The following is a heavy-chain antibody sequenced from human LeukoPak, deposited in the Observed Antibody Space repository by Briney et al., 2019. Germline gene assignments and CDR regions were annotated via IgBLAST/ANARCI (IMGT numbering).Heavy chain of an antibody. J-gene: IGHJ4*02. D-gene: IGHD2-15*01. Sequence: PGGSLRLSCTASGFTFSFYGMSWVRQAPGKGLEWVSAISGSGGSTYYADSVKGRFTISRDNSKNTLYLQMNSLRAEDTAVYYCAKAGAVVVVAAKYFDYWGQGTLVTVSS. V-gene: IGHV3-23*01. CDR1: GFTFSFYG. CDR3: AKAGAVVVVAAKYFDY. CDR2: ISGSGGST.